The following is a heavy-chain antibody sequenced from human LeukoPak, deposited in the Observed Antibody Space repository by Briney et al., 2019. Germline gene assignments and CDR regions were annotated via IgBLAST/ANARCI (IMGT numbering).Heavy chain of an antibody. V-gene: IGHV3-21*01. CDR2: ISSSSSYI. CDR1: GFTFSSYS. Sequence: GGSLRLSCAASGFTFSSYSMNWVRQAPGKGLEWVSSISSSSSYIYYADSVKGRFTISRDNAKNSLYLQMNSLRAEDTAVYYCARQRGDILTGYYMPRGFDYWGQGTLVTVSS. J-gene: IGHJ4*02. CDR3: ARQRGDILTGYYMPRGFDY. D-gene: IGHD3-9*01.